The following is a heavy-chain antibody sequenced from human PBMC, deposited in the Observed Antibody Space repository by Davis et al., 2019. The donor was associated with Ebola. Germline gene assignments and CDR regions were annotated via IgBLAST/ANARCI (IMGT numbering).Heavy chain of an antibody. J-gene: IGHJ4*02. CDR3: AKAGHCANYCSFDS. D-gene: IGHD4/OR15-4a*01. Sequence: PGGSLRLSCAASGFAFASYSMNWVRQAPGKGPEWVSGLWSGGLNKYYADSVKGRFTVSRDNSRNTLYLQMNSLRAEDTAVYYCAKAGHCANYCSFDSWGQGTLVTVSS. CDR2: LWSGGLNK. V-gene: IGHV3-23*03. CDR1: GFAFASYS.